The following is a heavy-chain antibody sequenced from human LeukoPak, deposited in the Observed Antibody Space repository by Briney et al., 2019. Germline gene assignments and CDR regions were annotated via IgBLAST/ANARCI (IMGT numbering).Heavy chain of an antibody. J-gene: IGHJ4*02. CDR1: GFTFSDHY. V-gene: IGHV3-72*01. CDR2: TRNKANSYTT. Sequence: GGSLRLSCAASGFTFSDHYMDWVRQAPGKGLEWVGRTRNKANSYTTEYAASVKGRFTISRDDSKNSLYLQMNSLKTEDTAVYYCASGESGSYYWGQGTLVTVSS. D-gene: IGHD1-26*01. CDR3: ASGESGSYY.